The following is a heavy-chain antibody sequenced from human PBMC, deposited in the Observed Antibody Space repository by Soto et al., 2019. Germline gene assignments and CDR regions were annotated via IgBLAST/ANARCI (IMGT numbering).Heavy chain of an antibody. CDR2: ISGSDDST. V-gene: IGHV3-23*01. J-gene: IGHJ4*02. CDR3: AKRSSSSTFDY. D-gene: IGHD6-6*01. CDR1: GFTFSSYA. Sequence: EVQLLESGGGLVQPGESLRLSCAASGFTFSSYAMSWVRQAPGKGLEWVSVISGSDDSTYYADSVKGRFTISRDNSKNTLYLQMNSQRAEETAVYYCAKRSSSSTFDYWGQGTLVTVSS.